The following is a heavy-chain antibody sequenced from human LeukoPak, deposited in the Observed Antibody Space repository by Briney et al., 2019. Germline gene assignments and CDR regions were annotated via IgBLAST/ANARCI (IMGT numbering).Heavy chain of an antibody. D-gene: IGHD3-10*01. V-gene: IGHV4-39*01. CDR2: MYYSGST. CDR3: ASVRRGFGESSKYYAYYYMGV. CDR1: GVSISTSNSY. J-gene: IGHJ6*03. Sequence: PSETLSLTCTVSGVSISTSNSYWGWIRQPPGKGLEWIGSMYYSGSTYYNPSLKSRVTTSLDTSKNQFSLKLTSVTAADTAVYYCASVRRGFGESSKYYAYYYMGVWGKGTTVTISS.